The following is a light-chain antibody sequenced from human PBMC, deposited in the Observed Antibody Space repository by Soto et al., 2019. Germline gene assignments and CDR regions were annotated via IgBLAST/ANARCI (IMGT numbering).Light chain of an antibody. J-gene: IGLJ1*01. CDR2: MND. CDR1: TSNILRNY. CDR3: ASWDDSLSGYV. V-gene: IGLV1-47*01. Sequence: QSALTEQPSASGTPGQRLTISCSGSTSNILRNYVYCYRQLPGTAPRLLISMNDQRPSGVPDRFSGSKSGTSASLAISGLRSEDEADYYCASWDDSLSGYVFGTGTKVTV.